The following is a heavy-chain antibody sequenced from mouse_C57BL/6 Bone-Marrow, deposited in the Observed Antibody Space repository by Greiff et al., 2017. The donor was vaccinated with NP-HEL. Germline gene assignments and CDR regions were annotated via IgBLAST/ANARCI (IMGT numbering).Heavy chain of an antibody. CDR1: GFNITDDH. CDR2: FDPENGDT. D-gene: IGHD1-1*01. CDR3: TTITTVVAPYAMDY. V-gene: IGHV14-4*01. Sequence: EVQRVESGAELVRPGASVKLSCTASGFNITDDHMHWVKQRPEQGLEWIGWFDPENGDTEYASKFQGKATITADTSSNTAYLQLSSLTSEDAAVDYCTTITTVVAPYAMDYWGQGTSVTVSS. J-gene: IGHJ4*01.